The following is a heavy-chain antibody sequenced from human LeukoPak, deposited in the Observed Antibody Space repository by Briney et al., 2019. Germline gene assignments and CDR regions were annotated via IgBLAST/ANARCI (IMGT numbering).Heavy chain of an antibody. CDR1: GGSLSGYY. CDR3: ARETFFYDSTGSIRGGYFDY. CDR2: INHSGST. Sequence: SETLSLTCAVYGGSLSGYYWSWIRQPPGKGLEWIGEINHSGSTNYNPSLKSRVTISVDTSKNQFSLKLSSVTAADTAVYYCARETFFYDSTGSIRGGYFDYWGQGSLVTVSS. V-gene: IGHV4-34*01. D-gene: IGHD3-22*01. J-gene: IGHJ4*02.